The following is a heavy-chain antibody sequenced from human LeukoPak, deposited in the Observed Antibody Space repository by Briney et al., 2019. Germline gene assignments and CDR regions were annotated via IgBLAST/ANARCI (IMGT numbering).Heavy chain of an antibody. Sequence: GGSLRLSCAASGFTFSDYYMSWIRQAPGKGLEWVSYISSSGSTIYYADSVKGRFTISRDNAKNTLYLQMNSLRAEDTAVYYCAKAPPYKKYFDYWGQGTLVTVSS. J-gene: IGHJ4*02. CDR2: ISSSGSTI. D-gene: IGHD1-1*01. CDR1: GFTFSDYY. V-gene: IGHV3-11*01. CDR3: AKAPPYKKYFDY.